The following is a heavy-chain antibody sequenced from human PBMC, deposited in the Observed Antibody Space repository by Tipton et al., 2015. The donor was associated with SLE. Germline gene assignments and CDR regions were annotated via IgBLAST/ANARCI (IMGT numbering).Heavy chain of an antibody. CDR1: GFTFSSYA. D-gene: IGHD1-14*01. CDR2: ISSSGSS. V-gene: IGHV3-11*01. J-gene: IGHJ6*02. CDR3: AREGITDYAMDV. Sequence: SLRLSCAASGFTFSSYAMSWVRQAPGKGLEWISYISSSGSSNFADSVKGRFTISRDNAKNSLFLQMNSLRAEDTAVYYCAREGITDYAMDVWGQGTTITVSS.